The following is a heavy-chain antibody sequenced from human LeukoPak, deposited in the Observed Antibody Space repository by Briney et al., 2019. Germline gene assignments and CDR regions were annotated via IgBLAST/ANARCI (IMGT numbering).Heavy chain of an antibody. J-gene: IGHJ5*02. CDR1: GYTFTGYY. D-gene: IGHD3-16*01. CDR3: ARLTLRGGWFDP. CDR2: INPNSGGT. V-gene: IGHV1-2*02. Sequence: ASVKVSCTASGYTFTGYYMHWVRQAPGQGLEWMGWINPNSGGTNYAQKFQGRVTMTRDTSISTAYMELSRLRSDDTAVYYCARLTLRGGWFDPWGQGTLVTVSS.